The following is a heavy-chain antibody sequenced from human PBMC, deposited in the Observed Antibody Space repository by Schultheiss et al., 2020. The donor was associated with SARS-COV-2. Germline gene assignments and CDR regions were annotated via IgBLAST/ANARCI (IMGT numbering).Heavy chain of an antibody. D-gene: IGHD2-15*01. V-gene: IGHV3-21*01. CDR2: IREGSSNA. CDR3: VRSQRVGSCSGSSCYFDY. CDR1: GFTFSSYA. J-gene: IGHJ4*02. Sequence: GGSLRLSCAASGFTFSSYAMHWVRQAPGKGLEWVSSIREGSSNAYYTDSLQGRSTISIDDTENSLYLQMNSLGAEDTAVYYCVRSQRVGSCSGSSCYFDYWGQGTLVTVSS.